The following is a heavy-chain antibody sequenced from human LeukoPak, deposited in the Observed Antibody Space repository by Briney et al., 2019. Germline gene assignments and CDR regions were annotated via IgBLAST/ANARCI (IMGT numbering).Heavy chain of an antibody. J-gene: IGHJ4*02. CDR1: GFTFSTSS. CDR2: ISSGSRDL. CDR3: ERVGFTMVRGALDY. V-gene: IGHV3-21*01. Sequence: GGSLRLSCAASGFTFSTSSMNWVRQAPGKGLEWVSYISSGSRDLYYLDSVRGRFTISRDNAKNSVYLQMNSPRAEDTAVYYCERVGFTMVRGALDYWGQGTLVTVSS. D-gene: IGHD3-10*01.